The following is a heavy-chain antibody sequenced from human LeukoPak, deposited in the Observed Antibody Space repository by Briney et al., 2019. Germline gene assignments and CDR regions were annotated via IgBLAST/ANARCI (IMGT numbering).Heavy chain of an antibody. V-gene: IGHV4-34*01. Sequence: SETLSLTCAVYGGSFSGYYWSWIRQPPGKGLEWIGEINHSGSTNYNPSLKSRVTISVDTSKNQFSLKLSSVTAADTAVYYCARAPLYPLWYNWNYRMNNYFDYWGQGTLVTVSS. J-gene: IGHJ4*02. D-gene: IGHD1-7*01. CDR3: ARAPLYPLWYNWNYRMNNYFDY. CDR1: GGSFSGYY. CDR2: INHSGST.